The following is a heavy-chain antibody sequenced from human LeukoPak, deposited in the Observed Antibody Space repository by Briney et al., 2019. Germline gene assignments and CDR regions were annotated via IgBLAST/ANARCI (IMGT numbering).Heavy chain of an antibody. D-gene: IGHD3-10*01. CDR1: GGSISSSSYY. CDR3: ARGGGWFGELDYMDV. Sequence: PSETLSLTCTVSGGSISSSSYYWGWIRQPPGKGLEWIGSIYYSGSTYYNPSLKSRVTISADTSKNQFSLKLTSVTAADTAMYYCARGGGWFGELDYMDVWGKGTTVTISS. V-gene: IGHV4-39*07. J-gene: IGHJ6*03. CDR2: IYYSGST.